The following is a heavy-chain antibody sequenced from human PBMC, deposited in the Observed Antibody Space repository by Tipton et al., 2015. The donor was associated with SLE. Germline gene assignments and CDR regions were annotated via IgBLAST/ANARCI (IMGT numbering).Heavy chain of an antibody. J-gene: IGHJ4*02. Sequence: LRLSCAVSGGSISSYYWAWIRQPPGKGLAWIGCIYYSGGTNYNPSLKSRVSISVDTSKNQFSLKLSSVTAADTAVYYCARGGGSTSSCQDFDFWGQGTLVTVSA. D-gene: IGHD2-15*01. V-gene: IGHV4-59*01. CDR3: ARGGGSTSSCQDFDF. CDR1: GGSISSYY. CDR2: IYYSGGT.